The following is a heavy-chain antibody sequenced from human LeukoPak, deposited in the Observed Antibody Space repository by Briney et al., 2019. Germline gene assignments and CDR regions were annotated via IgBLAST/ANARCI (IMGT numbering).Heavy chain of an antibody. D-gene: IGHD4-11*01. CDR3: ARDPHDYSNNNPGYYYYYMDV. CDR1: GGTFSSYA. Sequence: GASVKVSCKASGGTFSSYAISWVRQAPGQGLEWMGGIIPIFGTANYAQKFQGRVTITTDESTSTAYMELSSLRSEDTAVYYCARDPHDYSNNNPGYYYYYMDVWGKGTTVTVSS. J-gene: IGHJ6*03. CDR2: IIPIFGTA. V-gene: IGHV1-69*05.